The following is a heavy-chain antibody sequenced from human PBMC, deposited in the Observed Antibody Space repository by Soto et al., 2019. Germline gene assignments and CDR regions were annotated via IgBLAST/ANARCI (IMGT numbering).Heavy chain of an antibody. Sequence: SETLSLTCTVCGGSISSSSYYWGWIRQPPGKGLEWIGSIYYSGSTYYNPSLKSRVTISVDTSKNQFSLKLSSVTAADTAVYYCARRYKRYGHYAMDVWGQGTTVTVSS. V-gene: IGHV4-39*01. CDR2: IYYSGST. CDR1: GGSISSSSYY. J-gene: IGHJ6*02. CDR3: ARRYKRYGHYAMDV. D-gene: IGHD1-1*01.